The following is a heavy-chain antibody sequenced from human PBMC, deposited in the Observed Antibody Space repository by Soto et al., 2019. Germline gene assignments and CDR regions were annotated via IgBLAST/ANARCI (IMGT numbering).Heavy chain of an antibody. CDR3: ASSYGSGYRAFDY. CDR2: VNPILSMS. V-gene: IGHV1-69*02. D-gene: IGHD3-10*01. Sequence: QVQLVQSGAEMKRPGSSVKVSCKASGDTFNFYSINWVRQAPGVGLEWVGRVNPILSMSNYAQRFQGRVTXTXDXXTSTAYMELRSLRSEDTAIYYCASSYGSGYRAFDYWGQGALVTVSS. J-gene: IGHJ4*02. CDR1: GDTFNFYS.